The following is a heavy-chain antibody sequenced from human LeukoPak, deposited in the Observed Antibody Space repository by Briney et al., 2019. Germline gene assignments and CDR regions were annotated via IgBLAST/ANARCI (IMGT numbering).Heavy chain of an antibody. CDR3: ARGYCSSTSRYDVEWFDP. Sequence: SETLSLTCTVSGGSISSYYWSWIRQPPGKGLEWIGYIYYSGSTNYNPSHKSRVTISVDTSKNQFSLKLSSVTAADTAVYYCARGYCSSTSRYDVEWFDPWGQGTLVTVSS. CDR1: GGSISSYY. V-gene: IGHV4-59*01. J-gene: IGHJ5*02. D-gene: IGHD2-2*01. CDR2: IYYSGST.